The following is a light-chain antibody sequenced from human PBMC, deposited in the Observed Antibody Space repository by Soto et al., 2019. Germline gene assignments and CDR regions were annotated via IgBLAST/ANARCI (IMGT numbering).Light chain of an antibody. Sequence: QSVLTQPPSASGTPGQRVTISCSVSTSNIGGNYVYWYQQLPGTAPKLLIYSNDQRPSGVPDRFSGSKSGTSASLAISGLRSEDEADYYCSSYTSSSTWVFGGGTKLTVL. CDR3: SSYTSSSTWV. J-gene: IGLJ3*02. CDR2: SND. V-gene: IGLV1-47*02. CDR1: TSNIGGNY.